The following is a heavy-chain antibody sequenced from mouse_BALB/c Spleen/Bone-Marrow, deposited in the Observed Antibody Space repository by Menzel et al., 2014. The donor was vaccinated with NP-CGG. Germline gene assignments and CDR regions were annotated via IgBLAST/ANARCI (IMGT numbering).Heavy chain of an antibody. CDR3: ARWRYDPYAMDY. CDR1: GYSITSGYS. CDR2: IHYSGST. J-gene: IGHJ4*01. V-gene: IGHV3-1*02. Sequence: EVKLQESGPDLEKPSQSLSLTCTVTGYSITSGYSWHWIRQFPGNKLEWMGYIHYSGSTNYNPSLKSRISITRDTSKNQFFLQLNSVTIEDTATYYCARWRYDPYAMDYWGQGTSVTVSS. D-gene: IGHD2-14*01.